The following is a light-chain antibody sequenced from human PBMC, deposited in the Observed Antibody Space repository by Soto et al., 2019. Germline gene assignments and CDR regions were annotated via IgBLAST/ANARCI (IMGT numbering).Light chain of an antibody. J-gene: IGLJ3*02. CDR2: EVS. V-gene: IGLV2-14*01. Sequence: ALTQPASVSGSPGQSITISCTGTSSDVGGYNYVSWYQQHPGKAPKLMIYEVSNRPSGVSNRFSGSKSDNTASLTISGLQAEDEADYYCYSYTSSSTWVFGGGTKLTVL. CDR1: SSDVGGYNY. CDR3: YSYTSSSTWV.